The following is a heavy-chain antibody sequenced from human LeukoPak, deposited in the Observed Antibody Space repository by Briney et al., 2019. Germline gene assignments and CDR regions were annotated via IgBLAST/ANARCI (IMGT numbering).Heavy chain of an antibody. Sequence: PSETLSLTCTVSGGSISSYYWSWIRQPAGKGLEWIGRICTSGSTNYNPSLKSRVTMSVDTSKNQFSLKLSSVTAADTAVYYCARDRGLNADCSSTSCRNVPMFDPWGQGTLVTVSS. V-gene: IGHV4-4*07. CDR3: ARDRGLNADCSSTSCRNVPMFDP. J-gene: IGHJ5*02. CDR1: GGSISSYY. CDR2: ICTSGST. D-gene: IGHD2-2*01.